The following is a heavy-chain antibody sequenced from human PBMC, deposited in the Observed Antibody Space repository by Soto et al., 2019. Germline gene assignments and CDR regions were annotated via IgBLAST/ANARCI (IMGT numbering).Heavy chain of an antibody. V-gene: IGHV3-33*01. CDR2: IWYDKSNK. J-gene: IGHJ4*02. Sequence: GGSLRLSCAASGFTFNSYGMHWVRQAPGKGLEWVAVIWYDKSNKYYADSVKGRFTISRDNSKNTLYLQMNSLRAEDTAVYYCARDRELQLVGKYYFDYWGQGTLVTVSS. CDR3: ARDRELQLVGKYYFDY. CDR1: GFTFNSYG. D-gene: IGHD6-13*01.